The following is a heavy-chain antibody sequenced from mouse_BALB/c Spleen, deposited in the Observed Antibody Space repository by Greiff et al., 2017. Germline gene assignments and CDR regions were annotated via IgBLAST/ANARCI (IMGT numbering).Heavy chain of an antibody. J-gene: IGHJ3*01. Sequence: QVQLQQPGAELVKPGASVKLSCKASGYTFTSYWMHWVKQRPGQGLEWIGEINPSNGRTNYNEKFKSKATLTVDKSSSTAYMQLSSLTSEDSAVYYCARGGGPSTATLWTWFAYWGQGTLVTVSA. D-gene: IGHD6-1*01. CDR1: GYTFTSYW. V-gene: IGHV1S81*02. CDR3: ARGGGPSTATLWTWFAY. CDR2: INPSNGRT.